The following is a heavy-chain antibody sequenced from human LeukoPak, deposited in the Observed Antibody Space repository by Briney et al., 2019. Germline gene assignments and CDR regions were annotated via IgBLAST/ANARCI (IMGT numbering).Heavy chain of an antibody. CDR1: GGSISSYY. V-gene: IGHV4-59*01. Sequence: SETLSLTRTVSGGSISSYYWNWIRQPPGRGLEWIGHMYYSGSSNYNPSLKSRVTMSADTSKNQFFLKLSSVTAADTAVYYCARNRGTYYDILTGHDAFEIWGQGTAITVSS. CDR3: ARNRGTYYDILTGHDAFEI. D-gene: IGHD3-9*01. J-gene: IGHJ3*02. CDR2: MYYSGSS.